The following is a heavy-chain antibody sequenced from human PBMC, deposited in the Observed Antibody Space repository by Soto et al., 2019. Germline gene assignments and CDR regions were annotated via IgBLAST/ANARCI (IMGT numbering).Heavy chain of an antibody. CDR1: GYTFTGYY. D-gene: IGHD5-18*01. J-gene: IGHJ6*02. CDR2: VNTNSGGT. Sequence: ASVKVSCKASGYTFTGYYMHWVRQAPGQGLEWMGWVNTNSGGTNYAQKFKGRVTMTRDTSISTAYMELSRLRSDDTAVYYYARDHTGLQLLGLRIDYYYYGMDVWGQGTTVTVSS. CDR3: ARDHTGLQLLGLRIDYYYYGMDV. V-gene: IGHV1-2*02.